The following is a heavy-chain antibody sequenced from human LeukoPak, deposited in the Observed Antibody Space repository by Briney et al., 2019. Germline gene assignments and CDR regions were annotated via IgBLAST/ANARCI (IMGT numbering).Heavy chain of an antibody. J-gene: IGHJ4*02. CDR1: GFTFSSYA. D-gene: IGHD4-17*01. V-gene: IGHV3-30-3*01. CDR3: ARDNVVDDYGDSRGFDY. CDR2: ISYDGSNK. Sequence: GGSLRLSCAASGFTFSSYAMHWVRQAPGKGLEWVAVISYDGSNKYYADSVKGRFTISRDNSKNTLYLQMNSLRDEDTAVYYCARDNVVDDYGDSRGFDYWGQGTLVTVSS.